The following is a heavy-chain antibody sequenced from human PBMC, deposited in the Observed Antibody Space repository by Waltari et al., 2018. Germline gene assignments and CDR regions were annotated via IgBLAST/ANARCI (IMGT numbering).Heavy chain of an antibody. CDR3: ARDGEYYYDSSGYPEGWYFDL. V-gene: IGHV4-39*07. Sequence: QLQLQESGPGLVKPSETLSLTCTVSGGSISSSSYYWGWIRQPPGKGLEWIGSIYYSGSTYYNPSLKSRVTISVDTSKNQFSLKLSSVTAADTAVYYCARDGEYYYDSSGYPEGWYFDLWGRGTLVTVSS. CDR1: GGSISSSSYY. J-gene: IGHJ2*01. CDR2: IYYSGST. D-gene: IGHD3-22*01.